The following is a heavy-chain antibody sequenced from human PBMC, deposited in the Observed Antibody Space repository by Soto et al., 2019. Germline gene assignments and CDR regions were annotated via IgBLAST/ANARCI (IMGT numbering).Heavy chain of an antibody. CDR1: GFTFSNYG. Sequence: QVQLVESGGGVVQPGRSLRLSCVASGFTFSNYGMHWVRQAPGKGLEWVAVMSYDGSDEYYTDSVKGRFTIFRDNSKNTRYLQMNSLRAEDTAVYYCAKPLGDWNYGYFDYWGQGTLVTVSS. D-gene: IGHD1-7*01. V-gene: IGHV3-30*18. CDR3: AKPLGDWNYGYFDY. J-gene: IGHJ4*02. CDR2: MSYDGSDE.